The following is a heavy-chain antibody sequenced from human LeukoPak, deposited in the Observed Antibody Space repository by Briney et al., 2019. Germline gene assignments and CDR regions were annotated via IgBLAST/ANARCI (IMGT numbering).Heavy chain of an antibody. J-gene: IGHJ4*02. Sequence: PGGSLRLSCAAPGFTFSSYAMSWVRQAPGKGLEWVSAISGSGGSTYYADSVKGRFTISRDNSKNTLYLQMNSLRAEDTAVYYCAKDPGVVPAHYFDYWGQGTLVTVSS. D-gene: IGHD2-2*01. V-gene: IGHV3-23*01. CDR1: GFTFSSYA. CDR3: AKDPGVVPAHYFDY. CDR2: ISGSGGST.